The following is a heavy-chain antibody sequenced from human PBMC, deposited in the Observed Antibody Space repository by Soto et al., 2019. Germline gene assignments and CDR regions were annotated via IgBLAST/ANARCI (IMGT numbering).Heavy chain of an antibody. CDR3: ERSFGDKTYYHFWSGYFHLPGMDV. CDR2: IYYIGST. J-gene: IGHJ6*02. Sequence: SETLSLTCTVSGGSISSGVYYWSWIRHHPGNGLEWIGYIYYIGSTYYNPSLKSRVTISVDTSKNQFSLKLSSVTAADTAVYYCERSFGDKTYYHFWSGYFHLPGMDVWGPGTTLTV. V-gene: IGHV4-31*03. D-gene: IGHD3-3*01. CDR1: GGSISSGVYY.